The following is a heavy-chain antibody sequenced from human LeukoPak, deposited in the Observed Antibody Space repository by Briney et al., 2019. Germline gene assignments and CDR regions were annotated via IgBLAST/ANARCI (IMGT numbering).Heavy chain of an antibody. Sequence: SETLSLTCTVSGGSISSGDYYWSWIRQPPGKGLEWIGYIYYSGSTYYNPSLKSRVTISVDTSKNQFSLKLSSVTAADTAVYYCARQLSSSWTYYFDYWGQGTLVTVSS. J-gene: IGHJ4*02. CDR1: GGSISSGDYY. CDR2: IYYSGST. CDR3: ARQLSSSWTYYFDY. V-gene: IGHV4-30-4*01. D-gene: IGHD6-13*01.